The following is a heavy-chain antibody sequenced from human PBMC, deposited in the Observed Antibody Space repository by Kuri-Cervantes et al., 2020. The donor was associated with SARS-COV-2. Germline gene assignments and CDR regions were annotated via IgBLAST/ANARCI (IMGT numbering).Heavy chain of an antibody. CDR1: GGSFSAYY. CDR3: ARGTGDLDY. Sequence: SQTLSLTCAVYGGSFSAYYWNWIRQPPGKGLEWIGEINRSGSTNYNPSLKSRVTISVDTSKNQFSLKLSSVTAADTAVYYCARGTGDLDYWGQGTLVTVSS. J-gene: IGHJ4*02. CDR2: INRSGST. V-gene: IGHV4-34*01. D-gene: IGHD7-27*01.